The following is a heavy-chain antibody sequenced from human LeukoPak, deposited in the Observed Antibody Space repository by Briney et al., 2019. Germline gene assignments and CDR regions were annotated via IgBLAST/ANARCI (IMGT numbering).Heavy chain of an antibody. Sequence: SVKVSCKASGGTFSSYTISWVRQAPGQGLEWMGGIIPIFGTTNYAQKFQGRVTITADESTSTAYMELSSLRSEDTAVYYCATKAFSSGWYLLDYWGQGTLVTVSS. CDR2: IIPIFGTT. CDR3: ATKAFSSGWYLLDY. J-gene: IGHJ4*02. CDR1: GGTFSSYT. V-gene: IGHV1-69*13. D-gene: IGHD6-19*01.